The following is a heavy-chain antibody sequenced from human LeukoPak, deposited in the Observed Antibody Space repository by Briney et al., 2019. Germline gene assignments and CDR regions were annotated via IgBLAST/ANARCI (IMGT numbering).Heavy chain of an antibody. CDR2: VYYSGRT. J-gene: IGHJ5*02. CDR1: GGSIGHFH. D-gene: IGHD6-19*01. CDR3: ARDDMAVADAGYRWFDA. V-gene: IGHV4-59*12. Sequence: SETLSLTCTVSGGSIGHFHWSWIRQPPGKGLEWIGSVYYSGRTNYNPSLKSRVTISVDTSKNQFSLKVNYVTAADTAVYYCARDDMAVADAGYRWFDARGQGILVTVSS.